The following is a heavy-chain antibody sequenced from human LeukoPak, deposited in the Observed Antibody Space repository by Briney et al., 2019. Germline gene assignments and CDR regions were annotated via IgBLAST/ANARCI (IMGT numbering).Heavy chain of an antibody. V-gene: IGHV4-34*01. CDR1: GFTFSNAW. CDR2: INHSGST. CDR3: ARGTVVVVALYYYYYYMDV. D-gene: IGHD2-15*01. Sequence: GSLRLSCAASGFTFSNAWMSWVRQAPGKGLEWIGEINHSGSTNYNPSLKSRVTISVDTSKNQFSLKLSSVTAADTAVYYCARGTVVVVALYYYYYYMDVWGKGTTVTVSS. J-gene: IGHJ6*03.